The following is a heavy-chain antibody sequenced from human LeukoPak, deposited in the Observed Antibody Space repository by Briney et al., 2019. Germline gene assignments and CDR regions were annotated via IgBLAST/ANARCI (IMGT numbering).Heavy chain of an antibody. CDR3: ARDTRSYYDTSDAFDI. CDR2: ISSSSSTI. V-gene: IGHV3-48*02. D-gene: IGHD3-16*01. J-gene: IGHJ3*02. Sequence: GGSLRLSCAASRFTFSSYSMNWGRQAPGKGLEWVSYISSSSSTIYYADSVKGRFTISRDNAKNSLYLQMNSLRDEDTAVYYCARDTRSYYDTSDAFDIWGQGTMVTVSS. CDR1: RFTFSSYS.